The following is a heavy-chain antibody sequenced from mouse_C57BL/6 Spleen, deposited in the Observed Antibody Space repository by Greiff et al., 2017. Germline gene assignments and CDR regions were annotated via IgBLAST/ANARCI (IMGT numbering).Heavy chain of an antibody. Sequence: VQLKQSGPELVKPGASVKISCKASGYTFTDYYMNWVKQSHGKSLEWIGDINPNNGGTSYNQKFKGKATLTVDKSSSTAYMELRSLTSEDSAVYYCARWFITTVGHAMDYWGQGTSVTVSS. J-gene: IGHJ4*01. D-gene: IGHD1-1*01. CDR2: INPNNGGT. CDR3: ARWFITTVGHAMDY. CDR1: GYTFTDYY. V-gene: IGHV1-26*01.